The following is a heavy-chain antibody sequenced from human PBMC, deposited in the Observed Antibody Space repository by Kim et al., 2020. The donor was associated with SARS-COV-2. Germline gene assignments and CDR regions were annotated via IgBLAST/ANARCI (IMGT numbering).Heavy chain of an antibody. CDR2: INGNSGGT. J-gene: IGHJ5*02. D-gene: IGHD1-26*01. Sequence: ASVKVSCKASGYTFTDYYIHWVRQAPGQGLEWMGWINGNSGGTDYAQKFQDRVTMTRDTSINTAYMELSRLQYDDTAVYYCMTILGIISNWLDPWGQGT. V-gene: IGHV1-2*02. CDR1: GYTFTDYY. CDR3: MTILGIISNWLDP.